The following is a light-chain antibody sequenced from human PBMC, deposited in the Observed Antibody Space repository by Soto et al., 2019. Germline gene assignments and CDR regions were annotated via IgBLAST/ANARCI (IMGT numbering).Light chain of an antibody. J-gene: IGLJ1*01. V-gene: IGLV3-1*01. CDR3: QAWDSGIYV. CDR2: QDT. CDR1: KLGDQY. Sequence: YELTQPPSVSVSPGQTASISCSGDKLGDQYASWYQQKPGQSPVLVIYQDTKRPSGIPERFSGSNSGNTATLTISGTQAMDEADYYCQAWDSGIYVFGTGTKLTVL.